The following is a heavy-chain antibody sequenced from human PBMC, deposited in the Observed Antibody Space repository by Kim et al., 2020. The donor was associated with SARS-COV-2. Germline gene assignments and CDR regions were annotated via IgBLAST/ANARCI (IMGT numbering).Heavy chain of an antibody. CDR2: INPYSCDT. V-gene: IGHV1-2*02. D-gene: IGHD2-2*01. CDR3: ARDDDTVHSTTSYGIDV. Sequence: ASVKVSCKASGYTFTDYHIHWVRQAPGQGLAWMGWINPYSCDTDFPQNFQGRVTMTTDTSTSTAYMELSRLTSDDTAMYYCARDDDTVHSTTSYGIDVWGQGTTVTVSS. CDR1: GYTFTDYH. J-gene: IGHJ6*02.